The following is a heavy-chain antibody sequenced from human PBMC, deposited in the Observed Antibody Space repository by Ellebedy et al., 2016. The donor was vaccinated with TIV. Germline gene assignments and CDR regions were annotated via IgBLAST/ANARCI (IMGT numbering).Heavy chain of an antibody. CDR1: GFTFTSSA. Sequence: SVKVSXKASGFTFTSSAVQWVRQARGQRLEWIGWIVVGSGNTNYAQKFQERVTITRDMSTSTAYMELSSLRSEDTAVYYCAAPGGSGWELPLDAFDIWGQGTMVTVSS. D-gene: IGHD1-26*01. J-gene: IGHJ3*02. CDR2: IVVGSGNT. V-gene: IGHV1-58*01. CDR3: AAPGGSGWELPLDAFDI.